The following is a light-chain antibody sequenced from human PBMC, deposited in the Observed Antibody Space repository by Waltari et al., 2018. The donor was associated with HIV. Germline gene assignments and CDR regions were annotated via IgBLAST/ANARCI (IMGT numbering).Light chain of an antibody. CDR1: SSDVGSYNL. V-gene: IGLV2-23*01. CDR3: CSYAGSSTLDWV. Sequence: QSALTQPASVSGSTGQSITISCTGTSSDVGSYNLVSWYQQHPGKAPKLMIYEGSKRPSGVSNRFSGSKSGNTASLTISGLQAEDEADYYCCSYAGSSTLDWVFGGGTKLTVL. CDR2: EGS. J-gene: IGLJ3*02.